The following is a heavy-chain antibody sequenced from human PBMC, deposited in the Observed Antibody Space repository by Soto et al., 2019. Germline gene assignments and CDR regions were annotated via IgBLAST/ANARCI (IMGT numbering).Heavy chain of an antibody. J-gene: IGHJ4*02. V-gene: IGHV3-23*01. D-gene: IGHD5-18*01. CDR3: AGPGYSSQDY. Sequence: PGGSLRLSCAASGFTFSSFALSWVRQAPWKGLEWVSAISGSGDGTDYADSVTGRFTIYRDNAKNTLYLHMNSLRAGDTAVYYFAGPGYSSQDYWGQGALVTVSS. CDR2: ISGSGDGT. CDR1: GFTFSSFA.